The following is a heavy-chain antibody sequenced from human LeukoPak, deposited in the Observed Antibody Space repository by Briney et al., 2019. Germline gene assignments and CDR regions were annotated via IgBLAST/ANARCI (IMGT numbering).Heavy chain of an antibody. CDR3: ARRSSSWYLNWFDP. J-gene: IGHJ5*02. Sequence: PSETLSLTCTVSGGSIRNYYWSWIRQPPGKQLEWIGYIYHSGSTNYNPSLKSRVTISVDTSKNQFSLKLSSVTAADTAVYYCARRSSSWYLNWFDPWGQGTLVTVSS. V-gene: IGHV4-59*08. CDR1: GGSIRNYY. D-gene: IGHD6-13*01. CDR2: IYHSGST.